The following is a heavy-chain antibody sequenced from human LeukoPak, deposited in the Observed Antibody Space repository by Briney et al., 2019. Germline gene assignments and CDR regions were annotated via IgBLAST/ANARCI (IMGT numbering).Heavy chain of an antibody. V-gene: IGHV4-34*01. Sequence: SETLSLTCAVYGGSFSGYYWSWIRQPPGKGLEWIGEINHSGSTNYNPSLKSRVTISVDTSKNQFSLKLSSVTAADTAVYYCASDVAVAGISDETIRSGLSSWGQGTLVTVSS. D-gene: IGHD6-19*01. J-gene: IGHJ4*02. CDR1: GGSFSGYY. CDR3: ASDVAVAGISDETIRSGLSS. CDR2: INHSGST.